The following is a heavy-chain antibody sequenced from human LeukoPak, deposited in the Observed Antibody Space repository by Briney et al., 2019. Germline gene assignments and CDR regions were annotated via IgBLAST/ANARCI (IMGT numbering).Heavy chain of an antibody. CDR1: GGSISSSSYY. V-gene: IGHV4-39*07. Sequence: PSETLSLTCTVSGGSISSSSYYWGWIRQPPGKGLEWIGSIYYSGSTYDNPSLKSQVTISLDTSKNQFSLKLGSVAAAGTAVYYCARDQSDPLVPWGQGTLVTVSS. J-gene: IGHJ5*02. CDR2: IYYSGST. CDR3: ARDQSDPLVP.